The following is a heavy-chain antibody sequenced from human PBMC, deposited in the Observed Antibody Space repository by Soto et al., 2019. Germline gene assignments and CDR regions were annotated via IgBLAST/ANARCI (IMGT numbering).Heavy chain of an antibody. CDR1: RGTFSSYA. CDR3: AREPVAVAGTFVWNWFDP. Sequence: SVKVSCKASRGTFSSYAISWVRQARGQGLEWMGGIIPIFGTANYAQKFQGRVTITADESTSTAYMELSSLRSEDTAVYYCAREPVAVAGTFVWNWFDPWGQGTLVTVSS. D-gene: IGHD6-19*01. V-gene: IGHV1-69*13. J-gene: IGHJ5*02. CDR2: IIPIFGTA.